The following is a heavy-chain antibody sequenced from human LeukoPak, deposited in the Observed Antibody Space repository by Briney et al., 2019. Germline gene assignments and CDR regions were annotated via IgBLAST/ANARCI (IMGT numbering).Heavy chain of an antibody. CDR1: GFSFSGYW. CDR2: ISSSSSYI. Sequence: PGGSLRLSCAASGFSFSGYWMNWVRQAPGKGLEWVSSISSSSSYIYYADSVKGRFTISRDNAKNSLYLQMNSLRAEDTAVYYCARDYYDSSGYYSYWGQGTLVTVSS. J-gene: IGHJ4*02. CDR3: ARDYYDSSGYYSY. V-gene: IGHV3-21*01. D-gene: IGHD3-22*01.